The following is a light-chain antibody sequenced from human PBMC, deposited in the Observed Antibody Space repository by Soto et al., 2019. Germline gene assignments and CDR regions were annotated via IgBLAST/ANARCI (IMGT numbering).Light chain of an antibody. J-gene: IGLJ2*01. CDR2: EAT. V-gene: IGLV2-14*01. Sequence: QSALTQPASVSGSPGQSITISCTGTRSDVGRYNYVSWYQQHPGKAPKLLIYEATYRPSGVSTRFSASKSGSTASLTISGIQAEDEADYYCRSYSTTSSPHVLFGGGTKLTVL. CDR3: RSYSTTSSPHVL. CDR1: RSDVGRYNY.